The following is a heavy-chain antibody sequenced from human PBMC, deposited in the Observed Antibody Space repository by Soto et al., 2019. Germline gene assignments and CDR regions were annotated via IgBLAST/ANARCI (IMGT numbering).Heavy chain of an antibody. Sequence: EVQLLDSGGDLLQPGGSLRLSGEASGFSFISHVMSWVRQAPGKGLEWVSSISGSGGGTYYADSVKGRFIISRDNSKNTLDLQMNSLRVEDTAVYYCAKGWCDSWGQGTLVTVSS. CDR2: ISGSGGGT. J-gene: IGHJ5*01. V-gene: IGHV3-23*01. CDR1: GFSFISHV. CDR3: AKGWCDS.